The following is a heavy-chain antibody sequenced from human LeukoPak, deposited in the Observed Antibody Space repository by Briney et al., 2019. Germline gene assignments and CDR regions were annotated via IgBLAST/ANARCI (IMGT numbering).Heavy chain of an antibody. V-gene: IGHV4-39*07. J-gene: IGHJ4*02. CDR3: AMYSGYDFSVDY. CDR2: IYYSGST. CDR1: GDSISSSSYY. D-gene: IGHD5-12*01. Sequence: SETLSLTCIVSGDSISSSSYYGGWIRQPPGKGLEWIGSIYYSGSTYYNPSLKSRVTISVDTSKNQFSLKLSSVTAADTAVYYCAMYSGYDFSVDYWGQGTLVTVSS.